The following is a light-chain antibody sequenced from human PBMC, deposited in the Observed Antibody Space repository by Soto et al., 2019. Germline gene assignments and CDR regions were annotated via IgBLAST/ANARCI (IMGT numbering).Light chain of an antibody. Sequence: QSALTQPRSVSGSPGQSVTISCTGTSSDVGRYDYVSWYQQHPGKAPKLIIYDVSERPSGVPDRFSGSKFGNTASLTISGLQAEDEADYYCSLYTSGSTYVFGTGTKLTVL. CDR1: SSDVGRYDY. J-gene: IGLJ1*01. CDR3: SLYTSGSTYV. CDR2: DVS. V-gene: IGLV2-11*01.